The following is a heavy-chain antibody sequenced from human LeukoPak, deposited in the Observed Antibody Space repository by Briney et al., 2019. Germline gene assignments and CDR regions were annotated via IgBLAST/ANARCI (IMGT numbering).Heavy chain of an antibody. Sequence: SETLSLTCAVYGGSFSGYYWSWIRQPPGKGLEWIGSIYYSGSTYYNPPLKSRVTISVDTSKNQFSLKLSSVTAADTALYYCARRRKYYYDSSGYFPWGQGTLSPSPQ. CDR3: ARRRKYYYDSSGYFP. V-gene: IGHV4-34*01. CDR2: IYYSGST. J-gene: IGHJ5*02. CDR1: GGSFSGYY. D-gene: IGHD3-22*01.